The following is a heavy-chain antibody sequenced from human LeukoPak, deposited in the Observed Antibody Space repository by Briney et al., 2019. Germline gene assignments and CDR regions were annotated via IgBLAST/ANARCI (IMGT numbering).Heavy chain of an antibody. CDR3: AGYGGDWYPES. CDR1: GPFETYY. Sequence: SETLSLTCAVYGPFETYYWTLVRQPPGPGLEWIGEITYRGNTNYNPSLESRLRISVDRTKQQFYLTLTSVTAADTAVYYCAGYGGDWYPESWGQGTLVTISS. CDR2: ITYRGNT. V-gene: IGHV4-34*01. D-gene: IGHD6-19*01. J-gene: IGHJ4*02.